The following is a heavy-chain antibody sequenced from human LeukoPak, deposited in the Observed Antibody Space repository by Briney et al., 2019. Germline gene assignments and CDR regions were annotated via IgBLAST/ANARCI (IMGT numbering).Heavy chain of an antibody. J-gene: IGHJ4*02. V-gene: IGHV4-34*01. CDR1: GGSFSGYY. Sequence: PSETLSLTCAVYGGSFSGYYWSWIRQPPGKGLEWIGEINHSGSTNYNPSLKSRVTISVDTSKNQFSLKLSSVTAADTAVYYCARLWASGSYYRRSYYFDYWGQGTLVTVSS. CDR2: INHSGST. D-gene: IGHD1-26*01. CDR3: ARLWASGSYYRRSYYFDY.